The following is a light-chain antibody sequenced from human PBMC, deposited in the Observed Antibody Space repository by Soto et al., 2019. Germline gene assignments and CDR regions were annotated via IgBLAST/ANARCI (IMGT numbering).Light chain of an antibody. J-gene: IGKJ1*01. Sequence: DIQMTQSPSTLSASVGDRVTITCRASQSISSWLAWYQQKPGKAPELLIYEASSLEIGVPSRFSGSGSGTEFTLTISSLQPDDFATYYCQQYNSDSRTFGQGTKV. CDR1: QSISSW. CDR2: EAS. V-gene: IGKV1-5*03. CDR3: QQYNSDSRT.